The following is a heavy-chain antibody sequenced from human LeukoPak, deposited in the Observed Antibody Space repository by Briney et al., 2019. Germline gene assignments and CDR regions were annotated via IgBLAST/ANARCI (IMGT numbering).Heavy chain of an antibody. CDR1: GGSISSYY. CDR3: ARLRYNWNTNWFDP. V-gene: IGHV4-4*07. CDR2: IYTSGST. Sequence: PSETLSLTCTVSGGSISSYYWSWIRQPAGKGLEWIGRIYTSGSTNYNPSLKSRVTMSVDTSKNQFSLKLSSVTAADTAVYYCARLRYNWNTNWFDPWGQGTLVTVSS. D-gene: IGHD1/OR15-1a*01. J-gene: IGHJ5*02.